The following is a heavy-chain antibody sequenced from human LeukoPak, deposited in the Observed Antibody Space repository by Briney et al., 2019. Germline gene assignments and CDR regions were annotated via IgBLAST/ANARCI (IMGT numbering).Heavy chain of an antibody. J-gene: IGHJ5*02. V-gene: IGHV3-15*01. Sequence: PGGSLRLSCAASGFTFSNAWMSWVRQAPGKGLEWVGRIKSKTDGGTTDYAAPVKGRFTISRDDSKNTLYMQMNSLKTEDTAVYYSTTDIVVVVAANNWFDPWGQGTLVTVSS. CDR2: IKSKTDGGTT. CDR3: TTDIVVVVAANNWFDP. D-gene: IGHD2-15*01. CDR1: GFTFSNAW.